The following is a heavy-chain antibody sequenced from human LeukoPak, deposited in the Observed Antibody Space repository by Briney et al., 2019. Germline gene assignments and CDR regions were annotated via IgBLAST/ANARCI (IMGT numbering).Heavy chain of an antibody. CDR3: AKGYFDY. J-gene: IGHJ4*02. CDR1: GGSISSGSYY. V-gene: IGHV4-61*02. Sequence: SQTLSLTCTVSGGSISSGSYYWSWIRQAAGKGLEWIGRIYTSGSTNYNPSLKSRVTISVDTSKNQFSLKLSSVTAADTAVYYHAKGYFDYWGQGTLVTVSS. CDR2: IYTSGST.